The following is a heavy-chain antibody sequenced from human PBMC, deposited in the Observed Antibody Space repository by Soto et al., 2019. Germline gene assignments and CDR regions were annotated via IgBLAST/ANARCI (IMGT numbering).Heavy chain of an antibody. Sequence: QVQLVQSGSEVKKPGASVKVSCKASGYTFTTNGISWVRQAPGQGLEWMGWISADNGNTNYAQKFQGRVTMTTDTSTTTAYMELRSLRPDDTAVYYCARDRYCSGGSGFSLGLGYWGQGTPVTVSS. CDR3: ARDRYCSGGSGFSLGLGY. CDR1: GYTFTTNG. D-gene: IGHD2-15*01. V-gene: IGHV1-18*01. CDR2: ISADNGNT. J-gene: IGHJ4*02.